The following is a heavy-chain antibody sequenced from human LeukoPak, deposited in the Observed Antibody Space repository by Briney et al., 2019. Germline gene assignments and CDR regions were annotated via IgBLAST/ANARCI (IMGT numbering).Heavy chain of an antibody. V-gene: IGHV3-21*01. Sequence: GGSLRLSCAASGFTFSSYSMNWVRQAPGKGLEWVSSISSSSSYIYYADSVKGRFTISRDNAKNSLYLQLNSLRAEDTAVDYCARDWPYYDSSGSIKVPSFDYWGQGTLVTVSS. CDR2: ISSSSSYI. J-gene: IGHJ4*02. CDR1: GFTFSSYS. D-gene: IGHD3-22*01. CDR3: ARDWPYYDSSGSIKVPSFDY.